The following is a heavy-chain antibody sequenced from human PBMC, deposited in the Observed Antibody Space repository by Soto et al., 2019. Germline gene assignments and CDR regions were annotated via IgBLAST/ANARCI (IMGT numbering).Heavy chain of an antibody. CDR3: ARESFYDSGGFHGFDY. D-gene: IGHD3-22*01. V-gene: IGHV4-61*01. J-gene: IGHJ4*02. CDR2: IYYSGST. Sequence: SETLSLTCSVSGGYVGSSHWWSWVRQPPGKGLEWIGYIYYSGSTNYNPSLKSRVTISVDTSKNQFSLKLSSVTAADTAVYYCARESFYDSGGFHGFDYWGQGTLVTVSS. CDR1: GGYVGSSHW.